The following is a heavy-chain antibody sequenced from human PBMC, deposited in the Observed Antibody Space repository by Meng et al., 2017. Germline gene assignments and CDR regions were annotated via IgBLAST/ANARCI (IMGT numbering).Heavy chain of an antibody. CDR2: IDPKNGDT. D-gene: IGHD6-13*01. Sequence: QGHQVWSGAKVKKPGASVKVSCKPSGYNYPDYYIHWVRQAPGQGLEWMGRIDPKNGDTHYAQKFQGRVTMTGDTSISTAYMDLSGLRSDDTAVYYCARDEDISAAGKLFGDYWGRGTLVTVSS. CDR3: ARDEDISAAGKLFGDY. CDR1: GYNYPDYY. V-gene: IGHV1-2*06. J-gene: IGHJ4*01.